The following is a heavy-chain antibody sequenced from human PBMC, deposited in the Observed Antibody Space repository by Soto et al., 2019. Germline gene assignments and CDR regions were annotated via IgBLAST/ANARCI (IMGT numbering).Heavy chain of an antibody. CDR1: GYSFTSSW. V-gene: IGHV5-10-1*01. J-gene: IGHJ4*02. CDR2: IDPSDSYI. D-gene: IGHD6-6*01. CDR3: ARRSSSSALNFDL. Sequence: RKISCKGSGYSFTSSWITWVRQMPGKGLEWMGHIDPSDSYINQSPSFQGHVTISTDKSISTVYLQWSSLAVSDTAMYYCARRSSSSALNFDLWGQGTLVTVSS.